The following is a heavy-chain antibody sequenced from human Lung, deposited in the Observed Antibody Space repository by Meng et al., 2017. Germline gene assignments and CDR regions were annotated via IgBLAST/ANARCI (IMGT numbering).Heavy chain of an antibody. J-gene: IGHJ4*02. CDR1: GYNFPDYW. D-gene: IGHD6-13*01. CDR3: ARDEDISAAGKLFGDY. Sequence: VQVVQCGGEVKKPGASVKVSCKPSGYNFPDYWLHWVRRAPGQGLEWMGRIDPKSGDTHYAQRFQGRVTMTGDTSISTAYMELSGLRSDDTAMYYCARDEDISAAGKLFGDYWGQGTLVTVSS. CDR2: IDPKSGDT. V-gene: IGHV1-2*06.